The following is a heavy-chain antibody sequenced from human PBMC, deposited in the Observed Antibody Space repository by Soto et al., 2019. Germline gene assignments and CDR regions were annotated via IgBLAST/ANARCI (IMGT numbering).Heavy chain of an antibody. D-gene: IGHD1-7*01. J-gene: IGHJ4*02. V-gene: IGHV3-30*18. CDR1: GFTFSSYG. CDR2: ISYDGSNK. CDR3: AKDRNFRSFDY. Sequence: PGGSLRLSCAASGFTFSSYGMHWVRQAPGKGLEWVAVISYDGSNKYYADSVKGRFTTSRDNSKNTLYLQMNSLRAEDTAVYYCAKDRNFRSFDYWGQGTLVTVSS.